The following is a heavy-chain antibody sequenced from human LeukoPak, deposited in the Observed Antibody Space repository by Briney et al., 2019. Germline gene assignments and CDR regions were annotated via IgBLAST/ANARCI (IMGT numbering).Heavy chain of an antibody. J-gene: IGHJ6*03. CDR3: AREGSGSYYYYYYYMDV. CDR1: GGSFSSSSYY. CDR2: IYYSGRT. D-gene: IGHD1-26*01. Sequence: SETLSLTCTVSGGSFSSSSYYWGWIRQPPEKGLEWIGSIYYSGRTYYNPSLKSRVTISVDTSKNQFSLKLSSVTAADTAVYYCAREGSGSYYYYYYYMDVWGKGTTVTVSS. V-gene: IGHV4-39*02.